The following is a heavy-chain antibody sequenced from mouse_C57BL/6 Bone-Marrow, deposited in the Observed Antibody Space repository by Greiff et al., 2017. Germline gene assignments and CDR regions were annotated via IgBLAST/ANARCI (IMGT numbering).Heavy chain of an antibody. Sequence: VMLVESGPGLVQPSQSLSITCTVSGFSLTSYGVHWVRQSPGKGLEWLGVIWSGGSTDYNAAFISRLSISKDNSKSQVFFKMNSLQADDTAIYYCARNGATVVATRYYFDYWGQGTTLTVSS. J-gene: IGHJ2*01. CDR1: GFSLTSYG. D-gene: IGHD1-1*01. V-gene: IGHV2-2*01. CDR3: ARNGATVVATRYYFDY. CDR2: IWSGGST.